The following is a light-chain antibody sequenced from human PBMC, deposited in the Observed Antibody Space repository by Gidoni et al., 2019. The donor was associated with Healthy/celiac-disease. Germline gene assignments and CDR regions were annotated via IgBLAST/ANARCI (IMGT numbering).Light chain of an antibody. CDR2: GAS. J-gene: IGKJ5*01. Sequence: EIVLTQSPGTLSLSPVERATLSCRASQSVSSSYLAWYQQKPGQAPRLLIYGASSRATGIPDRFSGSGSGTDFTLTISRLEPEDFAVYYCQQYGSSPSITFGQXTRLEIK. V-gene: IGKV3-20*01. CDR1: QSVSSSY. CDR3: QQYGSSPSIT.